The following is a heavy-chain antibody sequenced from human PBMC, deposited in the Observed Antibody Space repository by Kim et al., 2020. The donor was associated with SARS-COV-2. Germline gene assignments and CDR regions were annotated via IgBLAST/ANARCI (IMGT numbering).Heavy chain of an antibody. CDR3: ARSGASYSYGSLGWFDP. CDR2: ISGSGGST. D-gene: IGHD5-18*01. J-gene: IGHJ5*02. CDR1: GFTFSSYA. V-gene: IGHV3-23*01. Sequence: GGSLRLSCAASGFTFSSYAMSWVRQAPGKGLEWVSAISGSGGSTYYADSVKGRFTISRDNSKNTLYLQMNSLRAEDTAVYYCARSGASYSYGSLGWFDPWGQGTLVTVSS.